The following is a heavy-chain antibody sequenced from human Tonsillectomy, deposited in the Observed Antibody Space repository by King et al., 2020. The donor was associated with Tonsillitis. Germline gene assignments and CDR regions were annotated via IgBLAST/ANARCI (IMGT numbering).Heavy chain of an antibody. D-gene: IGHD2-2*01. CDR2: ISGSGGIT. Sequence: VQLVESGGGLVQPGGSLRLSCAAAGFTFSSYAMSWVRQAPGKGLEWFSAISGSGGITYYADSVKGRFTISRDNSKNTLYLQMNSLRAEDTAVYYCAKGTYQLRGMDVWGQGTTVTVSS. CDR1: GFTFSSYA. J-gene: IGHJ6*02. V-gene: IGHV3-23*04. CDR3: AKGTYQLRGMDV.